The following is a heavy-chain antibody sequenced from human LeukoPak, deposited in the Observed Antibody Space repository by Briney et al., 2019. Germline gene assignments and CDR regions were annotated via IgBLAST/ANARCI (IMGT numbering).Heavy chain of an antibody. Sequence: ASVKVSCKASGYTFTSYYMHWVRQAPGQGLEWMGIINPSGGSTSYAQKFQGRVTTTRDTSISTAYMELSSLRSEDTAVYYCATAPVAQRSYFDYWGQGTLVTVSS. D-gene: IGHD2-15*01. J-gene: IGHJ4*02. CDR1: GYTFTSYY. CDR3: ATAPVAQRSYFDY. V-gene: IGHV1-46*01. CDR2: INPSGGST.